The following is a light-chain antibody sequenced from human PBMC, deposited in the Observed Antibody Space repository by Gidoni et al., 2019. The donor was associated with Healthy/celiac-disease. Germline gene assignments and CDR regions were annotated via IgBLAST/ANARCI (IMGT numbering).Light chain of an antibody. CDR2: GAS. V-gene: IGKV3-15*01. CDR1: QSVSSN. J-gene: IGKJ1*01. Sequence: IVMTQSPATLSVSPGERATLSCRASQSVSSNVAWYQQKPGQAPRLLIDGASTRATGIPARFSGSGSGTECTLTISSLQSEDFAVYYCQQYNNWPPTFGQGTKVEIK. CDR3: QQYNNWPPT.